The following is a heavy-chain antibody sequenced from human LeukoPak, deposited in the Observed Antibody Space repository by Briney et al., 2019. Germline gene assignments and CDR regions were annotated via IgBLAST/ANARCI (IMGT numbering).Heavy chain of an antibody. V-gene: IGHV4-39*01. CDR2: IYYSGST. CDR1: GGSISSSSYY. Sequence: SETLSLTCTVPGGSISSSSYYWGWIRQPPGKGLEWIGSIYYSGSTYYNPSLKSRVTISVDTSKNQFSLKLSSVTAADTAVYYCARRGTRLLDYWGQGTLVTVSS. J-gene: IGHJ4*02. D-gene: IGHD3-16*01. CDR3: ARRGTRLLDY.